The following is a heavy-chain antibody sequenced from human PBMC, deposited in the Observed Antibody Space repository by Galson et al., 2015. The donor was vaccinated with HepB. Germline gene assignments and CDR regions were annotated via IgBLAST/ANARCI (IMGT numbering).Heavy chain of an antibody. CDR1: GGSISSSSYY. V-gene: IGHV4-39*01. CDR2: IYYSGST. Sequence: TLSLTCTVSGGSISSSSYYWGWIRQPPGKGLEWIGSIYYSGSTYYNPSLKSRVTISVDTSKNQFSLKLNSVTAADTAVYYCARLGDILTGYSWGQGTLVTVSS. CDR3: ARLGDILTGYS. J-gene: IGHJ4*02. D-gene: IGHD3-9*01.